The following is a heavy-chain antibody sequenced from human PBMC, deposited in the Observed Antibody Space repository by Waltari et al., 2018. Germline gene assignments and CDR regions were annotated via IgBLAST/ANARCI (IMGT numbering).Heavy chain of an antibody. CDR2: ISSSSSYI. CDR3: ARDGAAGHRTDY. V-gene: IGHV3-21*01. D-gene: IGHD1-1*01. Sequence: EVQLVESGGGLVKPGGSLRLSCAASGFTFSSYSMNWVRQAPGKGLEWVSSISSSSSYIYYADSVKGRFTISRDNAKNSLYLQMNSLRAEDTAVYYCARDGAAGHRTDYWGQGTLVTVSS. J-gene: IGHJ4*02. CDR1: GFTFSSYS.